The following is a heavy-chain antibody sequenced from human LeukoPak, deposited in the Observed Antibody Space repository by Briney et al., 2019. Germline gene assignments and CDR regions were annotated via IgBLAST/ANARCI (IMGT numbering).Heavy chain of an antibody. CDR2: VNLQGST. Sequence: SETLSLTCDVSGGSITQTNYWTWVRPPPGKGLEWIGEVNLQGSTNYNPSLMRRVAISGDTPANHVSLQLTSVTAAHTAVYYCAREGGPYRPLDYSGQGALVTVSS. CDR1: GGSITQTNY. V-gene: IGHV4-4*02. CDR3: AREGGPYRPLDY. J-gene: IGHJ4*02.